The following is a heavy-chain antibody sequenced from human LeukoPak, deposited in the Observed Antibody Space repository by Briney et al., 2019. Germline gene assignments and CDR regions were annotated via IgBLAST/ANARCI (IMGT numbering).Heavy chain of an antibody. CDR3: ARDFTDSGSSLVYYYYYYMDV. J-gene: IGHJ6*03. D-gene: IGHD1-26*01. CDR2: IYASGST. V-gene: IGHV4-4*07. Sequence: SETLSLTCTVSGGSISSYYWSWIRQPAGKGLEWIGRIYASGSTNYNPSLKSRVTMSVDTSKNQFSLNLSSVTAADTAVYYCARDFTDSGSSLVYYYYYYMDVWGKGTTVTVSS. CDR1: GGSISSYY.